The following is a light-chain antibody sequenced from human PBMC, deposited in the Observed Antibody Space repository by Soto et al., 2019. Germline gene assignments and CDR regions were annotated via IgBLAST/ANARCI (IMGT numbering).Light chain of an antibody. V-gene: IGKV1-6*01. CDR3: LQHYIHPWT. CDR1: QDIKNF. J-gene: IGKJ1*01. CDR2: AAS. Sequence: IQMTQSPSSLSASVGDRVTITCRASQDIKNFLGWYQVKPGEAPKLLIYAASTLQRGVPSTFRGSGSGTDFTLTISSLQPADFAVYYCLQHYIHPWTFGHGTRV.